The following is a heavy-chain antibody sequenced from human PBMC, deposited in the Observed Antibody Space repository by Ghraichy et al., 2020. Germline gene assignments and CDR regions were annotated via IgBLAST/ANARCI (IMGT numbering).Heavy chain of an antibody. CDR2: ISTSSSYI. CDR3: ARDRGGGGDFFDL. Sequence: GGSLRLSCEASGFAFETYAMNWVRQAPGRGLDWVASISTSSSYIYYADSVEGRFTISRDNDKNSLYLEMNSLRGEDTALYYCARDRGGGGDFFDLWGQGTLVTVSS. J-gene: IGHJ4*02. CDR1: GFAFETYA. D-gene: IGHD3-10*01. V-gene: IGHV3-21*06.